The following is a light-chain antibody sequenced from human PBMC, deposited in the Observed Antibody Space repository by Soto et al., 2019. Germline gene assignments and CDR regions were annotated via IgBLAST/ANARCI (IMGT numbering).Light chain of an antibody. CDR2: DVS. CDR3: SSYTSSTTVV. V-gene: IGLV2-14*01. CDR1: SSDVGGYNY. J-gene: IGLJ2*01. Sequence: QSVLTQPASVSGSPVQSITISCTGTSSDVGGYNYVSWYQQHPGKAPKLMIYDVSNRPSGVSNRFSGSKSGNTASLTISGLQAEDDADFYCSSYTSSTTVVFGGGTKLTVL.